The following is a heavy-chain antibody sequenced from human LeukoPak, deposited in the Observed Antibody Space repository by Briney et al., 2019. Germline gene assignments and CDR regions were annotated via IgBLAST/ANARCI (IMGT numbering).Heavy chain of an antibody. J-gene: IGHJ5*02. D-gene: IGHD2-2*01. Sequence: GGSLRLSCAASGFTFSSYAMHWVRQAPGKGLEWVAVISYDGSNKYYADSVKGRFTISRDNSKNTLYLQMNSLRAEDTAVYYCARRGRYCSSTSCNNWFDPWGQGTLVTVSS. CDR2: ISYDGSNK. CDR1: GFTFSSYA. CDR3: ARRGRYCSSTSCNNWFDP. V-gene: IGHV3-30-3*01.